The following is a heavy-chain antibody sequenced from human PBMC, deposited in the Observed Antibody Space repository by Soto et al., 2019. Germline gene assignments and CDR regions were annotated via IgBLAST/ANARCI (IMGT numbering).Heavy chain of an antibody. Sequence: PGESLKISCKGSGYSFTSYWIGWVRQMPGKGLEWMGIIYPGDSDTRYSPSFQGQVTISADKSISTAYLQWSSLKASDTAMYYCARHGGDLYYYYGMDVWGQGTTVTVSS. D-gene: IGHD3-10*01. CDR2: IYPGDSDT. J-gene: IGHJ6*02. CDR3: ARHGGDLYYYYGMDV. V-gene: IGHV5-51*01. CDR1: GYSFTSYW.